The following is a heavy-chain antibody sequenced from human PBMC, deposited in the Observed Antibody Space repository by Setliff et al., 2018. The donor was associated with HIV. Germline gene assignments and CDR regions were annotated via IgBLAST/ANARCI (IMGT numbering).Heavy chain of an antibody. V-gene: IGHV3-11*05. CDR1: GFTFSDYY. D-gene: IGHD1-26*01. J-gene: IGHJ4*02. CDR3: ARDDGRSLFLDY. CDR2: ISSSSSYT. Sequence: GGSLRPSCAASGFTFSDYYMSWIRQAPGKGLEWVSYISSSSSYTKYTDSVRGRFTISRDNSKNTLYLQMSSLRADDTAIYYCARDDGRSLFLDYWGQGTLVTVSS.